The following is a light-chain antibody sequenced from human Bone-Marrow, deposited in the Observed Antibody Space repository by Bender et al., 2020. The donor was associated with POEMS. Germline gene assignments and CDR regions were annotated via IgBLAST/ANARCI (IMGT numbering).Light chain of an antibody. Sequence: QSVLTQPPSASGTSGQRVTLSCSAGNSNIGGNSINWYQLLPGAAPKLLIYNNNERPSGVPDRFSGSKSGTSASLAISGLQADDEADYYCASWDDSLNGAIFGGGTKLTVL. CDR1: NSNIGGNS. CDR2: NNN. J-gene: IGLJ2*01. CDR3: ASWDDSLNGAI. V-gene: IGLV1-44*01.